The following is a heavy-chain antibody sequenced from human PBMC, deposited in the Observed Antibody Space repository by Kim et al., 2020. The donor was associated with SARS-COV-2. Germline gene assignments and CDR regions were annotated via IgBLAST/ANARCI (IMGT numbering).Heavy chain of an antibody. Sequence: GGSLRLSCAASGFTFSHYGMHWVRQAPGKGLEWVALIWSDGSKENYADSVKGRFTISKDTSKSTLYLEMNSLRVEDTAMYYCARDLSYGSLDFRGQGTLV. D-gene: IGHD6-13*01. J-gene: IGHJ4*02. CDR2: IWSDGSKE. V-gene: IGHV3-33*01. CDR3: ARDLSYGSLDF. CDR1: GFTFSHYG.